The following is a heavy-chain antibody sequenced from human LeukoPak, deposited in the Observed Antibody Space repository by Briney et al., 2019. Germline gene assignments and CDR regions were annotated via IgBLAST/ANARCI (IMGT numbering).Heavy chain of an antibody. Sequence: GGSLRLSCAASGFTFDDYAMHWVRQAPGKGLEWVSGISWNSGSIGYADSVKGRFTISRDNAKNSLYLQMNSLRAEDTALYYCAKVALRLNWWYFDLWGRGTLVTVSS. CDR1: GFTFDDYA. CDR2: ISWNSGSI. D-gene: IGHD5-12*01. CDR3: AKVALRLNWWYFDL. V-gene: IGHV3-9*01. J-gene: IGHJ2*01.